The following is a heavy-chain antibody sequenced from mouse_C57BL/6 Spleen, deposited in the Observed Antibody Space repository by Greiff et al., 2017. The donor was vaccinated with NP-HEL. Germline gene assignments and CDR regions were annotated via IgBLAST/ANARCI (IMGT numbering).Heavy chain of an antibody. CDR2: INPSSGYT. CDR3: ARGDDYDGDYFDY. J-gene: IGHJ2*01. CDR1: GYTFTSYW. V-gene: IGHV1-7*01. D-gene: IGHD2-4*01. Sequence: VQRVESGAELAKPGASVKLSCKASGYTFTSYWMHWVKQRPGQGLEWIGYINPSSGYTKYNQKFKDKATLTADKSSSTAYMQLSSLTYEDSAVYYCARGDDYDGDYFDYWGQGTTLTVSS.